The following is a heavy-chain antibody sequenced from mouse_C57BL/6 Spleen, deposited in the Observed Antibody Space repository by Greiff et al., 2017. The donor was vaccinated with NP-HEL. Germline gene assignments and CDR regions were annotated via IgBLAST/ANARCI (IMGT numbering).Heavy chain of an antibody. V-gene: IGHV1-64*01. D-gene: IGHD2-4*01. J-gene: IGHJ4*01. CDR2: IHPNSGST. CDR3: ARPPYDYDVGYAMDY. CDR1: GYTFTSYW. Sequence: QVQLQQPGAELVKPGASVKLSCKASGYTFTSYWMHWVKQRPGQGLEWIGMIHPNSGSTNYNEKFKSKATLTVDKSSSTAYMQLSSLTSEDSAVYYCARPPYDYDVGYAMDYWGQGTSVTVSS.